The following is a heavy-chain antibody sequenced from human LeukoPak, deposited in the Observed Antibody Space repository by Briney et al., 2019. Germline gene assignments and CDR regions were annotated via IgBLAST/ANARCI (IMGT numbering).Heavy chain of an antibody. CDR3: ARLVKDTAMVNYYYYYMDV. D-gene: IGHD5-18*01. CDR2: ISAYNGNT. V-gene: IGHV1-18*01. J-gene: IGHJ6*03. CDR1: GYTFTSYG. Sequence: ASVKVSCKASGYTFTSYGISWVRQAPGQGLEWMGWISAYNGNTNYAQKFQGRVTMTRDTSISTAYMELSRLRSDDTAVYYCARLVKDTAMVNYYYYYMDVWGKGTTVTISS.